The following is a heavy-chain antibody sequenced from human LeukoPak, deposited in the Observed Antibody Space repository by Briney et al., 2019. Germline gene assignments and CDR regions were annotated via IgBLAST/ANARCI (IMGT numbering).Heavy chain of an antibody. D-gene: IGHD6-13*01. J-gene: IGHJ1*01. CDR3: AKDLAAAGPEYFQH. Sequence: GGSLRLSCAASGFTFDDYAVHWVRQAPGKGLEWVSGISWNSGSIGYADSVKGRFTISRDNAKNSLYLQMNSLRAEDTALYYCAKDLAAAGPEYFQHWGQGTLVTVSS. V-gene: IGHV3-9*01. CDR2: ISWNSGSI. CDR1: GFTFDDYA.